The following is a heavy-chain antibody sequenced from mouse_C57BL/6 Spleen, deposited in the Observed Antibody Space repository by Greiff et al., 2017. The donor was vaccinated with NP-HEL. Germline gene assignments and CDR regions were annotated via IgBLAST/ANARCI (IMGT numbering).Heavy chain of an antibody. CDR2: IDPSDSYT. CDR1: GYTFTSYW. D-gene: IGHD1-1*01. J-gene: IGHJ3*01. V-gene: IGHV1-50*01. Sequence: QVQLQQPGAELVKPGASVKLSCKASGYTFTSYWMQWVKQRPGQGLEWIGEIDPSDSYTNYNQKFKGKATLTVDTSSSTAYMQLSSLTSEDSAVYYCARRRSYERCWFAYWGQGTLVTVSA. CDR3: ARRRSYERCWFAY.